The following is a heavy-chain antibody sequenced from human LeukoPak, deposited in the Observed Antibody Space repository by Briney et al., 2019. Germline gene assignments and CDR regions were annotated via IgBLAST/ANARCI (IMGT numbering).Heavy chain of an antibody. CDR1: GFTFSSYA. CDR2: ISYDGSNK. Sequence: GGSLRLSCAASGFTFSSYAMHWVRQAPDKGLEWVAVISYDGSNKYYADSVKGRFTISRDNSKNTLYLQMNSLRAEDTAVYYCARAGGQRGFLPFDYWGQGTLVTVSS. V-gene: IGHV3-30*04. J-gene: IGHJ4*02. CDR3: ARAGGQRGFLPFDY. D-gene: IGHD3-3*01.